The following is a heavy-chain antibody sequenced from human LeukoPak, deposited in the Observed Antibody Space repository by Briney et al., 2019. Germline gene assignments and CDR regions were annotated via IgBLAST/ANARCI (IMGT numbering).Heavy chain of an antibody. CDR1: GFTFSSYW. D-gene: IGHD6-13*01. Sequence: PGGSLRLSCAASGFTFSSYWMSWVRQAPGKGLEWVANIKQDGSGKYYVDSVKGRFTISRDNAKNSLYLQMNSLRAEDTAVYYCAGVPGYSSSWSYFDYWGQGTLVTVSS. V-gene: IGHV3-7*01. CDR2: IKQDGSGK. CDR3: AGVPGYSSSWSYFDY. J-gene: IGHJ4*02.